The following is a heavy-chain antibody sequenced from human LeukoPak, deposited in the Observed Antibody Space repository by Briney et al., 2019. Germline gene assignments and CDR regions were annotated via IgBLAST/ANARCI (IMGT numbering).Heavy chain of an antibody. V-gene: IGHV3-21*04. J-gene: IGHJ4*02. D-gene: IGHD6-6*01. CDR3: ARGHGSSFFGHDY. CDR2: ISSSSSYI. Sequence: PGGSLRLSCAASGFTFSSYSMNWVRQAPGKGLEWVSSISSSSSYIYYADSVKGRFTISRDNAKNSLYLQMNSLRAEDTAVYYCARGHGSSFFGHDYWGQGTLVTVSS. CDR1: GFTFSSYS.